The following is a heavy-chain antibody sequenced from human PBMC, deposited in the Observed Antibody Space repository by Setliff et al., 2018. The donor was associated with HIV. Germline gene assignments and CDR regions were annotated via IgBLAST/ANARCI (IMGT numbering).Heavy chain of an antibody. J-gene: IGHJ4*02. D-gene: IGHD6-19*01. Sequence: PSETLSLTCSASGDSITSHYWSWIRQPPGKGLEWIGYIYFTGSTNYNPSLKSRVTISVDTSKNQFSLKLSSVTAADTAVYYCARLFRWLQFPDRFDSWGQGALVTVSS. CDR1: GDSITSHY. V-gene: IGHV4-59*11. CDR2: IYFTGST. CDR3: ARLFRWLQFPDRFDS.